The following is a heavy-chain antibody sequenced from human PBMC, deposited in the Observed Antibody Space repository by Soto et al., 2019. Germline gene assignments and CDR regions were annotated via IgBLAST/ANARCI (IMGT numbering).Heavy chain of an antibody. J-gene: IGHJ4*02. V-gene: IGHV4-34*01. CDR2: INHSGST. CDR3: ARASLCSSTSCYAEPVTDY. Sequence: QVQLQQWGAGLLKPSETLSLTCAVYGGSFSGYYWSWIRQPPGKGLEWIGEINHSGSTNYHPSLKSRVTISVDTSKNQFSLKLSSVTAADTAVYYCARASLCSSTSCYAEPVTDYWGQGTLVTVSS. D-gene: IGHD2-2*01. CDR1: GGSFSGYY.